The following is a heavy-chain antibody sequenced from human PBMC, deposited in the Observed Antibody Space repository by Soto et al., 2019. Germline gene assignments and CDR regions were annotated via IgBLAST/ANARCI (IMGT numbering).Heavy chain of an antibody. V-gene: IGHV4-59*01. Sequence: TSETLSLTCTVSGGSITTFYWSWIRQTPGMGLEWIGYMSYNGRTTYNPSLKSRVTISLDASKNQYSLNVRSVTTADTAVYYCARARAHDYGKYYFDYWGPGTLVTVSS. CDR3: ARARAHDYGKYYFDY. CDR1: GGSITTFY. CDR2: MSYNGRT. D-gene: IGHD3-16*01. J-gene: IGHJ4*02.